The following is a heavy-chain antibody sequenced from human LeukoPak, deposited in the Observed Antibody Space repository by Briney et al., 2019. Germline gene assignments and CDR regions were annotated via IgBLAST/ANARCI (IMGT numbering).Heavy chain of an antibody. CDR3: ASHYAYGGSLDY. J-gene: IGHJ4*02. V-gene: IGHV3-53*01. CDR1: GFTVSTNY. CDR2: IYTGGST. D-gene: IGHD4-23*01. Sequence: PGGSLRLSCAASGFTVSTNYMSWVRQAPGKGLEWVSVIYTGGSTYYSDSVKGRCTLSRDNSKNTLYLQMKSLRAEDTAVYYCASHYAYGGSLDYWGQGTLVTVSS.